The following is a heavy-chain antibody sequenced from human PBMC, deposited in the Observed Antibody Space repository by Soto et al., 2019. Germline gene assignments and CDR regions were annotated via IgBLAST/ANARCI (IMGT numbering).Heavy chain of an antibody. Sequence: GASVKVSCKASGYTFTSYGISWVRQAPGQGLEWMGWISAYSGNTNYAQKLQGRVTMTTDTSTSTAYMELRSLRSDDTAVYYCARARGWELLRYYFDYWGQGTLVTVS. CDR2: ISAYSGNT. CDR1: GYTFTSYG. J-gene: IGHJ4*02. V-gene: IGHV1-18*04. CDR3: ARARGWELLRYYFDY. D-gene: IGHD1-26*01.